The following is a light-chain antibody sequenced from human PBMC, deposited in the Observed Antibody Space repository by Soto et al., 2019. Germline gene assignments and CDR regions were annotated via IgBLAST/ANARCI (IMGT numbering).Light chain of an antibody. CDR2: GAS. Sequence: EIVMTQSPATLSVSPGERATLSCRASQSVSSSSLAWYQQKPGQAPRLLIYGASTRATGVPARFTGSGSGTEFTLTISSLQFDDSAVYYCQQYNNWWTFGQGTKVDIK. V-gene: IGKV3-15*01. CDR1: QSVSSSS. J-gene: IGKJ1*01. CDR3: QQYNNWWT.